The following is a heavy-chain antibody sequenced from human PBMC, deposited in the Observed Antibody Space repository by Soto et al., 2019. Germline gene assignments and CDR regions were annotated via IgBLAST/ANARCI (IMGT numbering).Heavy chain of an antibody. CDR2: ISSSSSTI. Sequence: GGSLRLCCAASGFTFSSYSMNWVRQAPGKGLEWVSYISSSSSTIYYADSVKGRFTIPRDNAKNSLYLQMNSLRAEDTAVYYCARVPRRGNPPYSSSWYGVDYWGQGTLVTVSS. D-gene: IGHD6-13*01. V-gene: IGHV3-48*01. CDR1: GFTFSSYS. J-gene: IGHJ4*02. CDR3: ARVPRRGNPPYSSSWYGVDY.